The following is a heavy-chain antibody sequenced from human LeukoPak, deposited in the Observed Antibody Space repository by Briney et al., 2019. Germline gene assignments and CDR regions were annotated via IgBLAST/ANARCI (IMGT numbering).Heavy chain of an antibody. V-gene: IGHV4-30-4*01. Sequence: ASETLSLTCTVSGGSISSGDYYWSWIRQPPGKGLEWIGYIYYSGSTYYNPSLESRVTTSVDTSKNQFSLKLSSVTAADTAVYYCARGSEDYYDSSGYLDYWGQGTLVTVSS. CDR1: GGSISSGDYY. CDR2: IYYSGST. CDR3: ARGSEDYYDSSGYLDY. D-gene: IGHD3-22*01. J-gene: IGHJ4*02.